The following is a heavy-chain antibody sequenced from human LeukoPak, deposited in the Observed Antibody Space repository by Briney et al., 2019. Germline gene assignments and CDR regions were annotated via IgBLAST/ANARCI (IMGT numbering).Heavy chain of an antibody. CDR3: ARDSTVTTLDY. Sequence: GGSLRLSCAASGFTFSSYAMHWVRQAPGKWLEWVAVISYDGSNKYYADSVKGRFTISRDNSKNTLYLQMNSLRAEDTAVYYCARDSTVTTLDYWGQGTLVTVSS. J-gene: IGHJ4*02. CDR2: ISYDGSNK. D-gene: IGHD4-11*01. CDR1: GFTFSSYA. V-gene: IGHV3-30*04.